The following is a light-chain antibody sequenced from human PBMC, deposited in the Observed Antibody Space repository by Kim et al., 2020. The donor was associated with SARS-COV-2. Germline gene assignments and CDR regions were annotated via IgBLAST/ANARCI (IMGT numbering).Light chain of an antibody. CDR3: QQSYSTLWT. Sequence: ASVGDRVTITCRASQSISTYLNWYQHKPGKAPKLLISAVFSLQSGVPSRFSGSGSGTDFTLTISSLQPEDFATYYCQQSYSTLWTFGQGTKVGIK. CDR2: AVF. CDR1: QSISTY. V-gene: IGKV1-39*01. J-gene: IGKJ1*01.